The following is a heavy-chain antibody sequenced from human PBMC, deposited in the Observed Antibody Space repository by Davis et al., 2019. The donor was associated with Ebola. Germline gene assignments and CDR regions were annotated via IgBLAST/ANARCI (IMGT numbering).Heavy chain of an antibody. J-gene: IGHJ3*02. CDR1: GGTFSSYA. CDR3: ARDRGRWLQFPDI. D-gene: IGHD5-24*01. CDR2: IIPIFGTA. V-gene: IGHV1-69*13. Sequence: SVKVSCKASGGTFSSYAISWVRQAPGQGLEWMGGIIPIFGTANYAQKFQGRVTITADESTSTAYMELSSLRSDDTAMYYCARDRGRWLQFPDIWGQGTMVTVSS.